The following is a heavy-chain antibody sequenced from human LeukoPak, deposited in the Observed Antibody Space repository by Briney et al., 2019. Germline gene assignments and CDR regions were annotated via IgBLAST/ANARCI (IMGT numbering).Heavy chain of an antibody. Sequence: GGSLRLSCAASGFTFSSYAMSWVRQAPGKGLEWVSAISGSGGSTYYADSVKGRFTISRDNSKNTLYLQMNSLRAEDTAVYYCAKVPITIFGVEPSNWFDPWGQGTLATVSS. CDR3: AKVPITIFGVEPSNWFDP. CDR1: GFTFSSYA. CDR2: ISGSGGST. V-gene: IGHV3-23*01. J-gene: IGHJ5*02. D-gene: IGHD3-3*01.